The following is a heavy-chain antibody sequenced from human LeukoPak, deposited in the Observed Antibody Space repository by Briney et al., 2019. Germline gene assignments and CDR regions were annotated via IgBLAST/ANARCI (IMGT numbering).Heavy chain of an antibody. J-gene: IGHJ6*03. V-gene: IGHV4-39*01. CDR1: GGSISSSSYY. D-gene: IGHD6-6*01. CDR2: IYYSGST. CDR3: ARGFTARRSWRETRRPVGMDV. Sequence: PSETLSLTCTVSGGSISSSSYYWGWIRQPPGKGLEWIGSIYYSGSTYYNPSLKSRVTISVDTSKNQFSLKLSSVTAADTAVYYCARGFTARRSWRETRRPVGMDVWGKGTTVTVSS.